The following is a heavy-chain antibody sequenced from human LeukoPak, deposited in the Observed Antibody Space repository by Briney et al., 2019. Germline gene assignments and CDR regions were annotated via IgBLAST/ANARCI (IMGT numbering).Heavy chain of an antibody. CDR1: GGTFSSYA. V-gene: IGHV1-69*13. Sequence: SVKVSCKASGGTFSSYAFSWVRQAPGQGLEWMGGIIPLYGTANYAQRFQGRVTITADESTSTAYMELSSLRSEDTAVYYCASLCTMVRGACFDYWGQGTLVTVSS. CDR3: ASLCTMVRGACFDY. CDR2: IIPLYGTA. D-gene: IGHD3-10*01. J-gene: IGHJ4*02.